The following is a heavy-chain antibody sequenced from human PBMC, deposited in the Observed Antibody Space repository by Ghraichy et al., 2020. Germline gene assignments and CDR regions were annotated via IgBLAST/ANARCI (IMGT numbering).Heavy chain of an antibody. D-gene: IGHD2-8*01. Sequence: SETLSLTCTVSGGSISSSSYYWGWVRQPPGKGLEWIGSIYYSGSTYYNPSLKSRVTISVDTSKNQFSLKPSSVTAADTAVYYCARPHPGPRGVFDYWGQGTLVTVSS. J-gene: IGHJ4*02. CDR1: GGSISSSSYY. CDR3: ARPHPGPRGVFDY. V-gene: IGHV4-39*01. CDR2: IYYSGST.